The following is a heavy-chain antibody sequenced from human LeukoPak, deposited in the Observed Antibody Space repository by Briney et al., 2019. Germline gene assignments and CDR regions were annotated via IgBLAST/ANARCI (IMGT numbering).Heavy chain of an antibody. CDR3: AKAVTLQSWIAAAGLARYYFDY. D-gene: IGHD6-13*01. Sequence: AGGSLRLSCAASGFTFSSYAMSWVRQAPGKGLEWVSAISGSGGSTYYADSVKGRFTISRDNSKNTLYLQMNSLRAEDTAVYYCAKAVTLQSWIAAAGLARYYFDYWGQGTLVTVSS. CDR2: ISGSGGST. CDR1: GFTFSSYA. J-gene: IGHJ4*02. V-gene: IGHV3-23*01.